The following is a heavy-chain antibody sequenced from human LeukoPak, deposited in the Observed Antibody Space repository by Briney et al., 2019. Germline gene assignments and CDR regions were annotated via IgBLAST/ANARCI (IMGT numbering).Heavy chain of an antibody. CDR1: GGSISDYY. V-gene: IGHV4-59*01. J-gene: IGHJ3*02. D-gene: IGHD2-2*01. CDR2: IYYTGSS. CDR3: ARADCSSTSCYAWRDAFHI. Sequence: SETLSLTCTVSGGSISDYYWSWIRQSPGKGLEWIGYIYYTGSSNYNPSLSSRVTMSVDTSRIQFSLKLSSVTAADTAIYYCARADCSSTSCYAWRDAFHIWGPGTMVTVFS.